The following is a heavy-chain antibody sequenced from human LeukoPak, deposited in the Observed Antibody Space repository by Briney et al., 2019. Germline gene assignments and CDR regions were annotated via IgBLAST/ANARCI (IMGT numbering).Heavy chain of an antibody. CDR3: ARDPGYNYGFDY. D-gene: IGHD5-18*01. CDR2: IKQDGSEK. Sequence: GGSLRLSCAASGFTLSSYWMSWVRQAPGKGLEWVANIKQDGSEKYYVDSVKGRFTISRDNAKNSLYLQMNSLRAEDTAVYYCARDPGYNYGFDYWGQGTLVTVSS. CDR1: GFTLSSYW. J-gene: IGHJ4*02. V-gene: IGHV3-7*01.